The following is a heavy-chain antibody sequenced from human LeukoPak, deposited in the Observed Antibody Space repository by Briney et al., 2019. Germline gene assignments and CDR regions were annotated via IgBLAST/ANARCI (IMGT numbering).Heavy chain of an antibody. D-gene: IGHD4-23*01. CDR2: ISGSALST. Sequence: PGGSLRLSCAASGFTFSNYAMSWVRQAPGKGLEWVSAISGSALSTYYADSVKGRFTISRDTSKNTLYLQLNSLRAEDTAIYYCAKHTWDGVNPLGGIDYWGLGTLVTVSS. CDR3: AKHTWDGVNPLGGIDY. J-gene: IGHJ4*02. CDR1: GFTFSNYA. V-gene: IGHV3-23*01.